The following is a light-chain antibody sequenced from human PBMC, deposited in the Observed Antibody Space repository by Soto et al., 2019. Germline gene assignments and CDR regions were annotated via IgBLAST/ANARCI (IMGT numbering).Light chain of an antibody. CDR3: CSYAGSYSML. V-gene: IGLV2-11*01. J-gene: IGLJ2*01. CDR2: DVN. Sequence: QSALTQPRSVSGSPGQSVAISCTGSSGDVGAYNYVSWYQHHPDKAPKLIIYDVNKRPSGVPDRFSGSKSGNTASLTISGLQAEDEADYYCCSYAGSYSMLFGGGTKLTVL. CDR1: SGDVGAYNY.